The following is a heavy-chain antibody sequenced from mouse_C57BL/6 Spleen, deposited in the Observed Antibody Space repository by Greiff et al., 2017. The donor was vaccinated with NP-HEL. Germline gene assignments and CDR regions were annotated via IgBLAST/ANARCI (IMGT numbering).Heavy chain of an antibody. Sequence: QVHVKQPGTELVKPGASVKLSCKASGYTFTSYWMHWVKQRPGQGLEWIGNINPSNGGTNYNEKFKSKATLTVDKSSSTAYMQLSSLTSEDSAVYYCARSPYYYGSSYFDYWGQGTTLTVSS. CDR3: ARSPYYYGSSYFDY. CDR1: GYTFTSYW. CDR2: INPSNGGT. J-gene: IGHJ2*01. V-gene: IGHV1-53*01. D-gene: IGHD1-1*01.